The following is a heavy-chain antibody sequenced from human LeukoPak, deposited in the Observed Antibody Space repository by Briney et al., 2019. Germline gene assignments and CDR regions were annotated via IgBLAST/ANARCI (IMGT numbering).Heavy chain of an antibody. CDR2: ISYDGSNK. D-gene: IGHD3-10*01. V-gene: IGHV3-30*04. Sequence: PGGSLRLSCAASGFTFSSYAMHWVRQAPGKGLEWVAVISYDGSNKYYADSVKGRFTISRDNSKNTLHLQMNSLRAEDTAVYYCARDYYGSGSYYTIKGYFDYWGQGTLVTVSS. CDR3: ARDYYGSGSYYTIKGYFDY. CDR1: GFTFSSYA. J-gene: IGHJ4*02.